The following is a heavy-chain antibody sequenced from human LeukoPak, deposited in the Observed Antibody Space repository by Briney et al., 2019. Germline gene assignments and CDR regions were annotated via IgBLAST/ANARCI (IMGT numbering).Heavy chain of an antibody. D-gene: IGHD3-22*01. Sequence: PGGSLRLSCAASGFTFSSYAMSWVRQAPGKGLEWVSAISGSGGSTYYADSVKGRFTISRDNSKNTLYLQMNSLRAEDTAVYYCANGMDYYDSSGYFDYWGQGTLVTVSS. CDR2: ISGSGGST. V-gene: IGHV3-23*01. CDR1: GFTFSSYA. J-gene: IGHJ4*02. CDR3: ANGMDYYDSSGYFDY.